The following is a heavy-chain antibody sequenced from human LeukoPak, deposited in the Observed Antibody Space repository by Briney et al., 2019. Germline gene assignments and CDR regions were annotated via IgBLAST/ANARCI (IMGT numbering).Heavy chain of an antibody. CDR2: ISGSSSTI. CDR1: GFTFSSYS. V-gene: IGHV3-48*01. CDR3: ARGSTYYDSSGQVPFDY. Sequence: GGSLRLSCAASGFTFSSYSMNWVRQAPGKGLEWGSYISGSSSTIYYADSVKGRFTISRDNGKNTLYLRMNSLRAEDTAVYYCARGSTYYDSSGQVPFDYWGQGTLVTVSS. J-gene: IGHJ4*02. D-gene: IGHD3-22*01.